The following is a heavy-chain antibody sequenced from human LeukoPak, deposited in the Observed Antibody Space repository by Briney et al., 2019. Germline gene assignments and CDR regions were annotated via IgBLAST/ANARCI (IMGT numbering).Heavy chain of an antibody. CDR1: GFTFSSFG. Sequence: GGSLRLSCAASGFTFSSFGMHWVRQAPGKGLEWVAFIRYDGSIKDYADSVKGRFTISRDNSKNALYLQMNSLRPEDTAVYYCARVGESSPSLYFDYWGQGTLVTVSS. CDR2: IRYDGSIK. J-gene: IGHJ4*02. V-gene: IGHV3-30*02. CDR3: ARVGESSPSLYFDY. D-gene: IGHD6-6*01.